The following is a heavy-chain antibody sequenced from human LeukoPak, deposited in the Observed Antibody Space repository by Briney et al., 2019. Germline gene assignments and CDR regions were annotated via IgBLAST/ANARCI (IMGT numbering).Heavy chain of an antibody. CDR3: ARDVYCSSTSCYHNWFDP. CDR2: IYYSGST. CDR1: GGSISSGGYY. J-gene: IGHJ5*02. Sequence: SETLSLTCTVSGGSISSGGYYWSWIRQHPGKGLEWIGYIYYSGSTYYNPSLKSRVTISVDTSKNQFSLKLSSVTAADTAVYYCARDVYCSSTSCYHNWFDPWGQGTLVTVSS. V-gene: IGHV4-31*03. D-gene: IGHD2-2*01.